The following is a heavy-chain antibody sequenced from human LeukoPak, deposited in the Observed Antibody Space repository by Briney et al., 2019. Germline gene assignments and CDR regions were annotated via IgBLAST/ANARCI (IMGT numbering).Heavy chain of an antibody. Sequence: GGSLRLSCAASGFTFNIYSMNWVRQAPGKGLAWVSRINSDGSSTSYADSVKGRFTISRDNAKNTLYLQMNSLRAEDTAVYYCARGSGYYSYDAFDIWGQGTMVTVSS. CDR3: ARGSGYYSYDAFDI. CDR1: GFTFNIYS. CDR2: INSDGSST. V-gene: IGHV3-74*01. J-gene: IGHJ3*02. D-gene: IGHD3-22*01.